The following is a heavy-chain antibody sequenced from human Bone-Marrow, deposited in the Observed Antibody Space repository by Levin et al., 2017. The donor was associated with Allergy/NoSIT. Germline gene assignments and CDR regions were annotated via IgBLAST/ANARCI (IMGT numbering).Heavy chain of an antibody. Sequence: SVKVSCKASGGTFSSYAISWVRQAPRQGLEWMGGIIPIFGTANYAQKFQGRVTITADESTSTAYMELSSLRSEDTAVYYCAIDLSIVVVVAAGDAFDIWGQGTMVTVSS. V-gene: IGHV1-69*13. CDR3: AIDLSIVVVVAAGDAFDI. D-gene: IGHD2-15*01. CDR1: GGTFSSYA. CDR2: IIPIFGTA. J-gene: IGHJ3*02.